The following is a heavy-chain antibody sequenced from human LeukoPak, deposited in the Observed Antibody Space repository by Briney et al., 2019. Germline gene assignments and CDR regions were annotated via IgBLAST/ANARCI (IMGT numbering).Heavy chain of an antibody. CDR1: GGSISSGSYY. CDR2: IYYSGST. CDR3: ASRGYSGYAGGYFDY. Sequence: SETLSLTCTVSGGSISSGSYYWSWIRQPAGKGLEWIGYIYYSGSTNYNPSLKSRVTISVDTSKSQFSLKLSSVTAADTAVYYCASRGYSGYAGGYFDYWGQGTLVTVSS. J-gene: IGHJ4*02. D-gene: IGHD5-12*01. V-gene: IGHV4-61*10.